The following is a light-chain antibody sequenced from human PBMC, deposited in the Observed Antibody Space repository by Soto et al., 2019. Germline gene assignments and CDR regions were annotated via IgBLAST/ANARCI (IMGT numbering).Light chain of an antibody. CDR2: AAS. Sequence: DIQLTQSPSFLSASVGDRVTITCRASQGISSYLAWYQQKPGKAPKLLIYAASTLQSGVPSRFSGSGSGTXXXXXXXXLQPXDFXXXXXXXLNSYPYTFGQGTKLEIK. CDR1: QGISSY. V-gene: IGKV1-9*01. J-gene: IGKJ2*01. CDR3: XXLNSYPYT.